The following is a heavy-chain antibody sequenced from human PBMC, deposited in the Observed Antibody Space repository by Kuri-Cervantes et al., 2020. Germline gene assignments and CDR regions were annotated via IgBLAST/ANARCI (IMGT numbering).Heavy chain of an antibody. J-gene: IGHJ4*02. CDR3: ARVGGSGMVY. CDR2: IYSGGST. D-gene: IGHD3-10*01. V-gene: IGHV3-53*01. CDR1: GFTVSSNY. Sequence: GESLKISCAAPGFTVSSNYMSWVRQAPGKGLEWVSVIYSGGSTYYADSVKGRFTISRDNSNNTLYLQMNSLRAEDTAVYYCARVGGSGMVYWGQGTLVTVSS.